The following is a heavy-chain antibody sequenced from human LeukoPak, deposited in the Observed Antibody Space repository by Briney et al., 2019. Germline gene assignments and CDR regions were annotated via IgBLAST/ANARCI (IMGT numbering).Heavy chain of an antibody. CDR3: ARERGPAAGQLKNYYYYYYMDV. D-gene: IGHD6-13*01. V-gene: IGHV4-61*02. CDR2: IYTSGST. CDR1: GGSISSGSYY. Sequence: PSETLSLTCTVSGGSISSGSYYWSWIRQPAGKGLEWIGRIYTSGSTNYNPSLKSRVTISVDTSKNQFSLKLSSVTAADTAVYYCARERGPAAGQLKNYYYYYYMDVWGKGTTVTISS. J-gene: IGHJ6*03.